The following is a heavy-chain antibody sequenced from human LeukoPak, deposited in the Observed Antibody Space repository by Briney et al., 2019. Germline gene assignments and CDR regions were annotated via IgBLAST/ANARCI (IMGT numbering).Heavy chain of an antibody. CDR1: GGSVTTYY. D-gene: IGHD1-26*01. CDR2: ISTSGTT. CDR3: AREATVVGATII. V-gene: IGHV4-4*07. J-gene: IGHJ4*02. Sequence: SETLPLTCTVSGGSVTTYYWSWIRQSAGKGLEWIGHISTSGTTTYNPSLKSRVTMSVDTSKNQFSLKLTSVTAADTAVYYCAREATVVGATIIWGQGTLVTVSS.